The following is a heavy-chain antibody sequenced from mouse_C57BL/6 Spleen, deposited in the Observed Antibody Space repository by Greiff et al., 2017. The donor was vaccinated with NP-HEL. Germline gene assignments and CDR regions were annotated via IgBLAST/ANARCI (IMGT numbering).Heavy chain of an antibody. CDR2: IYPSDSET. J-gene: IGHJ2*01. CDR3: ARSGGNYYFDY. V-gene: IGHV1-61*01. Sequence: QVQLQQPGAELVRPGSSVKLSCKASGYTFTSYWMDWVKQRPGQGLEWIGNIYPSDSETHYNQKFKYKATLTVDKSSSTAYMQLSSLTSEDSAVYYCARSGGNYYFDYWGQGTTLTVSS. CDR1: GYTFTSYW. D-gene: IGHD2-1*01.